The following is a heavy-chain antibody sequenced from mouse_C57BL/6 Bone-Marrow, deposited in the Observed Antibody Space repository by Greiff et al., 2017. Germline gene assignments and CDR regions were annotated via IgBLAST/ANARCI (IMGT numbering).Heavy chain of an antibody. CDR2: ITHSGET. J-gene: IGHJ3*01. D-gene: IGHD2-3*01. V-gene: IGHV12-3*01. CDR1: GFPITSCYF. Sequence: VKLVESGPGLVKPSQSLFLSCTTTGFPITSCYFWFWIRQSPGKPLEWMGYITHSGETFYNPSLQSPTSITRDTSKNQFFLQLNSVTTEDTAMYDCAGGLDGSGAYWGQGTLVTVSA. CDR3: AGGLDGSGAY.